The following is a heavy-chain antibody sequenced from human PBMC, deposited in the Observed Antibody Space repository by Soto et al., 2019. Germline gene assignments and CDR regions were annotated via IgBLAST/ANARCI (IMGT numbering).Heavy chain of an antibody. D-gene: IGHD3-3*01. CDR2: ISAYNGNT. CDR1: GYTFTSYG. Sequence: ASVKVSCKASGYTFTSYGISWVRQAPGQGLEWMGWISAYNGNTNYAQKFQGRATMTRDTSISTAYMELSRLRSDDTAVYYCARDPLEGLRFLGYYGMDVWGQGTTVTVSS. CDR3: ARDPLEGLRFLGYYGMDV. V-gene: IGHV1-18*01. J-gene: IGHJ6*02.